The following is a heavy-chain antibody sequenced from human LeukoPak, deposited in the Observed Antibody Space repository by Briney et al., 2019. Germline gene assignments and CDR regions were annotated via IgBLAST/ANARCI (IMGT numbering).Heavy chain of an antibody. V-gene: IGHV1-46*01. Sequence: ASVKVSCKASGYTFISYYMHWVRQAPGQGLEWMGIINPSGDSTSYAQKFQGRVTMTRDTSTSTVYMELSGLRSEDTAVYYCARGGSSWYGFDYWGQGTLVTVSS. CDR3: ARGGSSWYGFDY. J-gene: IGHJ4*02. CDR1: GYTFISYY. D-gene: IGHD6-13*01. CDR2: INPSGDST.